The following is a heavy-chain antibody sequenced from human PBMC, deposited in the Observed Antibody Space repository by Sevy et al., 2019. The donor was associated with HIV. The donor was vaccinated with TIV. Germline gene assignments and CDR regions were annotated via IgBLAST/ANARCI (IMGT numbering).Heavy chain of an antibody. CDR1: GFTFSDFR. D-gene: IGHD3-16*01. J-gene: IGHJ4*02. V-gene: IGHV3-30*04. Sequence: GGSLRLSCAASGFTFSDFRMHWVRQAPGKGLEWVAVISYDARNTKYNPDSVKGRFTISRDNFKNTLYLQINSLRPEDTAIYYCARDKGEILSSAFDYWGQGTLVTVSS. CDR2: ISYDARNTK. CDR3: ARDKGEILSSAFDY.